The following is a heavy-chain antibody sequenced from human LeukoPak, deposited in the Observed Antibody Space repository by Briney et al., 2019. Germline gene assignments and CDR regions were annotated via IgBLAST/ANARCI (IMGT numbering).Heavy chain of an antibody. V-gene: IGHV3-66*01. CDR1: GFTVSRNY. Sequence: GGSLRLSCAASGFTVSRNYISWVRRAPGKGLEWVSIIYAGGNTYYADSVKGRFTISRDTSKNTVYLQMNRLRAEDTAMYYCARGIVAAGTRSFDIWGQGTVVTVSS. J-gene: IGHJ3*02. CDR3: ARGIVAAGTRSFDI. D-gene: IGHD6-13*01. CDR2: IYAGGNT.